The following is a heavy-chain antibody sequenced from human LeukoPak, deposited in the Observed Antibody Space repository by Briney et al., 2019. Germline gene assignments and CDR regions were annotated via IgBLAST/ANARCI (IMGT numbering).Heavy chain of an antibody. V-gene: IGHV3-48*01. Sequence: PGGSLRLSCAASGFTFDIYGMNWVRQAPGKGLEWVSFITGGSNTIYYADSVKGRFTISRDNARNSLYLQMNSLRAEDTAVYFCARDYYGDYYFDYWGQGTLVTVSS. CDR3: ARDYYGDYYFDY. J-gene: IGHJ4*02. D-gene: IGHD4-17*01. CDR2: ITGGSNTI. CDR1: GFTFDIYG.